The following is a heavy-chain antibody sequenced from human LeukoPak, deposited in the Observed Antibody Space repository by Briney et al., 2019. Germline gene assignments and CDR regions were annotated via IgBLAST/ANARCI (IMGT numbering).Heavy chain of an antibody. CDR3: SRGGSSSGDGLDY. V-gene: IGHV3-21*01. Sequence: PGGSLRLSCAASGFTFSSYSMNWVRQAPGKGLEWVSSISSSSGNIYYADSVKGGFTISRDNAKNSLYLQMNSLRAEDTAVYYCSRGGSSSGDGLDYWGQGTLVTVSS. D-gene: IGHD6-6*01. CDR2: ISSSSGNI. J-gene: IGHJ4*02. CDR1: GFTFSSYS.